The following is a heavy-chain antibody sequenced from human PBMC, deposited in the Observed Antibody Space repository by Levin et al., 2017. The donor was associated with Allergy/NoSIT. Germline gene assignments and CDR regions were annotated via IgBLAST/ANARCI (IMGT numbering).Heavy chain of an antibody. CDR2: ISYDGSNK. V-gene: IGHV3-30*04. D-gene: IGHD2-8*01. CDR3: ARDGPNGVSYYFDY. Sequence: GESLKISCAASGFTFSSYAMHWVRQAPGKGLEWVAVISYDGSNKYYADSVKGRFTISRDNSKNTLYLQMNSLRAEDTAVYYCARDGPNGVSYYFDYWGQGTLVTVSS. J-gene: IGHJ4*02. CDR1: GFTFSSYA.